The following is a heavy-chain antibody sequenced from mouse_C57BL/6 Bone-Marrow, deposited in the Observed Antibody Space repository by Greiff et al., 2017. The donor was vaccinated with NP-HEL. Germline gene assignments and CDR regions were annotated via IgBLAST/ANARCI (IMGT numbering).Heavy chain of an antibody. Sequence: VQLQQPGAELVMPGASVKLSCKASGYTFTSYWMHWVKQRPGQGLEWIGEIDPSDSYTNYNQKFKGKSTLTVDKSSSTAYMQLSSLTSEDSAVYYCARSAHYYYGSSYWYFDVWGTGTTVTVSS. D-gene: IGHD1-1*01. V-gene: IGHV1-69*01. CDR3: ARSAHYYYGSSYWYFDV. J-gene: IGHJ1*03. CDR2: IDPSDSYT. CDR1: GYTFTSYW.